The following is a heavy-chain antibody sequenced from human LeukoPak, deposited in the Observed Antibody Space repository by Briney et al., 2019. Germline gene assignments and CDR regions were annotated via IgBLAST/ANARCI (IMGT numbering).Heavy chain of an antibody. J-gene: IGHJ6*03. D-gene: IGHD6-13*01. Sequence: TGGSLRLSCTASGFTFSSYGMHWVRQAPGKGLEWVAFIRSDGSNIYYADSVKGRVTISRDKNTLYLQMNSLRAEDTAVFHCAKDKAAAGTIYFDVWGKGTTVIVSS. V-gene: IGHV3-30*02. CDR2: IRSDGSNI. CDR3: AKDKAAAGTIYFDV. CDR1: GFTFSSYG.